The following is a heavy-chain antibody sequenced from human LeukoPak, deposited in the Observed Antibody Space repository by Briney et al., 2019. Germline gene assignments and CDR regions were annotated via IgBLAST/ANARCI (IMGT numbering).Heavy chain of an antibody. Sequence: GGSLRLSCAASGFTFSSYSMNWVRQAPGKGLEWVSFISSSSSYIYNADSVKGRFTISRDNAKKTLFLQMNSLRADDTAVYYCVREGFCGGGSCYSGFDFWGQGTLVTVSS. J-gene: IGHJ4*02. CDR2: ISSSSSYI. CDR1: GFTFSSYS. D-gene: IGHD2-15*01. V-gene: IGHV3-21*01. CDR3: VREGFCGGGSCYSGFDF.